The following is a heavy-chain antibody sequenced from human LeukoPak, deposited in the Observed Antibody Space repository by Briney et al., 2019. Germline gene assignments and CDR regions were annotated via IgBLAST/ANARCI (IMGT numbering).Heavy chain of an antibody. D-gene: IGHD3-10*01. CDR3: ARTYYYGSGSYHYYYYMDV. J-gene: IGHJ6*03. CDR1: DDSISTSNSY. V-gene: IGHV4-39*01. Sequence: PSEALSLTCTVSDDSISTSNSYWGWIRQPPGKGLEWIGSIYYSGNTYYNASLKSRVTISVDTSKNQFSLKLSSVTAADTAVYYCARTYYYGSGSYHYYYYMDVWGKGTTVTISS. CDR2: IYYSGNT.